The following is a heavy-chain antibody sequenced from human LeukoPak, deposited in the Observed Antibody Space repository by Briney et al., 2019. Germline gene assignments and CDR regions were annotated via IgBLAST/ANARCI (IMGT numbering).Heavy chain of an antibody. CDR3: ARRVGGIKNYFDY. V-gene: IGHV4-59*01. D-gene: IGHD2-15*01. CDR1: GGSISSYY. J-gene: IGHJ4*02. Sequence: SETLSLTRTVSGGSISSYYWSWIRQPPGKGLEWIGYIYYSGSTNYNPSLKSRVTISVDTSKNQFSLKLSSVTAADTAVYYCARRVGGIKNYFDYWGQGTLVTVSS. CDR2: IYYSGST.